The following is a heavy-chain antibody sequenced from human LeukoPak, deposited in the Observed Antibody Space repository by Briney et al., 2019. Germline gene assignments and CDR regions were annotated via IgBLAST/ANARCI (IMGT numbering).Heavy chain of an antibody. J-gene: IGHJ4*02. D-gene: IGHD3-22*01. CDR1: EFTFSSYA. CDR2: ISGSGGST. Sequence: GGSLRLSCTASEFTFSSYAMSWVRQAPGKGLEWVSAISGSGGSTYYADSVKGRFTISRDNSKNTLYLQMNSLRAEDTAVYYCAKPKNYYDSSGYPLDYWGQGTLVTVSS. CDR3: AKPKNYYDSSGYPLDY. V-gene: IGHV3-23*01.